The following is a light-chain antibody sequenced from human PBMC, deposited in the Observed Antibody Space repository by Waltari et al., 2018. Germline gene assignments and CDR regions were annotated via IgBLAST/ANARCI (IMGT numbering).Light chain of an antibody. J-gene: IGLJ3*02. V-gene: IGLV2-8*01. Sequence: QSALTQPPSASGSHGQSITISCTGISTDVEGYDPVLWYQQHPGKAPKLLIYEVTKRPSGVPDRFAGSKSDNTASLAVSGLQAEDEADYYCSSYAGGSSLMFGGGTKLTVL. CDR2: EVT. CDR3: SSYAGGSSLM. CDR1: STDVEGYDP.